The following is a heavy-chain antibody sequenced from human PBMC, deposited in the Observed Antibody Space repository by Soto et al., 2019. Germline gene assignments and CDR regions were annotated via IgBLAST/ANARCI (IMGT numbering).Heavy chain of an antibody. V-gene: IGHV1-69*13. J-gene: IGHJ3*02. D-gene: IGHD3-22*01. CDR1: GGTFSSYA. CDR3: ARGMNYYDSSGYYGWGLDDFDI. CDR2: IIPIFGTA. Sequence: SVKVSCKASGGTFSSYAISWVRQAPGQGLEWMGGIIPIFGTANYAQKFQGRVTITADESTSTAYMELSSLRSEDTAVYYCARGMNYYDSSGYYGWGLDDFDIWGQGTMVTVSS.